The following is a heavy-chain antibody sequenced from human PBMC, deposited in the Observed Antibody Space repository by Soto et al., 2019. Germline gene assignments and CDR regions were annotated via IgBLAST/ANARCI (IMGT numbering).Heavy chain of an antibody. CDR2: INPNSGGT. D-gene: IGHD3-3*01. CDR3: ARASCKAGAYDFWKSYYYGMDV. J-gene: IGHJ6*02. Sequence: PSVKVSCKXSGYTFTGYYMHWVRQAPGQGLEWMGWINPNSGGTKYAQKLQGWVTMTSDTSISTAYIELSTLRSDDTALYYCARASCKAGAYDFWKSYYYGMDVWGQGTTVTVSS. CDR1: GYTFTGYY. V-gene: IGHV1-2*04.